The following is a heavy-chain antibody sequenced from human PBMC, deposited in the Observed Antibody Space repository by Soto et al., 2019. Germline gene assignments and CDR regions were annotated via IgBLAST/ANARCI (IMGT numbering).Heavy chain of an antibody. V-gene: IGHV4-39*01. Sequence: SETLSLTCTVSGGSISSSSYYWGWIRQPPGKGLEWIGSIYYSGSTYYNPSLKSRVTISVDTSKNQFSLKLSSVTAADTAVYYCARRGKQWLVSFVDYWGQGTLVTVSS. J-gene: IGHJ4*02. CDR1: GGSISSSSYY. D-gene: IGHD6-19*01. CDR2: IYYSGST. CDR3: ARRGKQWLVSFVDY.